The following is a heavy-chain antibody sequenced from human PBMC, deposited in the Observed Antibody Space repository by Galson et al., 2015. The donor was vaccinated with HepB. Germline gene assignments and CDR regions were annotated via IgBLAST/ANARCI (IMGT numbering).Heavy chain of an antibody. CDR3: ASLPGAHRIAAAGTGGVDAFDI. V-gene: IGHV3-48*01. Sequence: SLRLSCAASGFTFSSYSMNWVRQAPGKGLEWVSYISSSSSTIYYADSVKGRFTISRDNAKNSLYLQMNSLRAEDTAVYYCASLPGAHRIAAAGTGGVDAFDIWGQGTMVTVSS. D-gene: IGHD6-13*01. CDR1: GFTFSSYS. J-gene: IGHJ3*02. CDR2: ISSSSSTI.